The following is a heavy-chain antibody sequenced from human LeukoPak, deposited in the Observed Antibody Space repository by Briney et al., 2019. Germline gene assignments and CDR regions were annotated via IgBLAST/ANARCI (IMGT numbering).Heavy chain of an antibody. CDR1: GFTFNTYT. J-gene: IGHJ6*02. CDR3: ASWTDDYSNYMDV. CDR2: ISGSSGII. D-gene: IGHD4-11*01. Sequence: GGSLRLSCAASGFTFNTYTMNWVRQAPGKGLEWVSYISGSSGIIDYADSVRGRFTISRDNAKNSLYLQMNSLRVEDTAVYYCASWTDDYSNYMDVWGQGTTVTVSS. V-gene: IGHV3-48*01.